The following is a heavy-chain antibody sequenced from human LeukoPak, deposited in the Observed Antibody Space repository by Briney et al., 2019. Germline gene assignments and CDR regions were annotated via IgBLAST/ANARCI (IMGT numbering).Heavy chain of an antibody. V-gene: IGHV3-21*01. CDR3: ARGSYSSGWLIDY. Sequence: GGSLRLSCAASGFTFSGYTMNWVRQAPGKGLEWVSSISDGSNYIYYADSVKGRFTISRDNAKNSLYLQMNSLRDEDTAVYYCARGSYSSGWLIDYWGQGTLVTVSS. D-gene: IGHD6-19*01. CDR1: GFTFSGYT. CDR2: ISDGSNYI. J-gene: IGHJ4*02.